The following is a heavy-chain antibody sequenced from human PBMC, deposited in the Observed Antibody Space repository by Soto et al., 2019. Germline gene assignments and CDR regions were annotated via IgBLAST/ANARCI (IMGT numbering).Heavy chain of an antibody. CDR3: ARETGYSSARDAFDI. V-gene: IGHV3-23*01. Sequence: GGSLRLSCAGSGFTFSSYAMSWVRQAPGKGLEWVSAISSVGGSTYYADSVKGRFTISRDNSKNTLYLQMNSLRAEDTAVYYCARETGYSSARDAFDIWGQGTMVTVSS. J-gene: IGHJ3*02. D-gene: IGHD6-19*01. CDR1: GFTFSSYA. CDR2: ISSVGGST.